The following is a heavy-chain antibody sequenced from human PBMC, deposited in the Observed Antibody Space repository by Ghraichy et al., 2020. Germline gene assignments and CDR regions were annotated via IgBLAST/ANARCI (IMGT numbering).Heavy chain of an antibody. Sequence: GESLNISCAASGFTFSSYSMNWVRQAPGKGLEWVSSISSSSSYIYYADSVKGRFTISRDNAKNSLYLQMNSLRAEDTAVYYCASGIGTETMYYDFWSGSPTKVDYWGQGTLVTVSS. CDR3: ASGIGTETMYYDFWSGSPTKVDY. D-gene: IGHD3-3*01. CDR1: GFTFSSYS. CDR2: ISSSSSYI. V-gene: IGHV3-21*01. J-gene: IGHJ4*02.